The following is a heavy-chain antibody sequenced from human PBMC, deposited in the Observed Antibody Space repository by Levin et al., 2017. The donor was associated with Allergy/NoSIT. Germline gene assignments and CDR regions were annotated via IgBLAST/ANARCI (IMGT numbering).Heavy chain of an antibody. J-gene: IGHJ2*01. V-gene: IGHV4-39*01. CDR3: ARQRPMTTVTLYGYFDL. CDR1: GGSISSSSYY. D-gene: IGHD4-17*01. CDR2: IYYSGTT. Sequence: PSETLSLTCTVSGGSISSSSYYWGWIRQPPGKGLEWIGTIYYSGTTYYNPSLKSRVTISVDTSKNQFSLKLSSVTAADTAVYYCARQRPMTTVTLYGYFDLWGRGTLVTVSS.